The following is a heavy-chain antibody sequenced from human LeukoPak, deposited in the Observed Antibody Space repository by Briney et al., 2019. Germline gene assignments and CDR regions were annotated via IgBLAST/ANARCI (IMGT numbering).Heavy chain of an antibody. CDR1: GYTFTGYY. CDR2: ISAYNGNT. J-gene: IGHJ4*02. D-gene: IGHD2-2*01. CDR3: ASQYCSSTSCFHFDY. Sequence: GASVKVSCKASGYTFTGYYMHWVRQAPGQGLEWMGWISAYNGNTNYAQKLQGRVTMTTDTSTSTAYMELRSLRSDDTAVYYCASQYCSSTSCFHFDYWGQGTLVTVSS. V-gene: IGHV1-18*04.